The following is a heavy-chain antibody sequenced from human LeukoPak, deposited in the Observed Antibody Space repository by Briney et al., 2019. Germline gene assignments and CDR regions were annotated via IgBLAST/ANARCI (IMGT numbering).Heavy chain of an antibody. CDR3: ARVYGSGSFDAFDI. D-gene: IGHD3-10*01. Sequence: ASVKVSCKASGYTFTSYGISWVRQAPGQRLEWMGWISAYNGNTNYAQKLQGRVTMTTDTSTSTAYMELRSLRSNDTAVYYCARVYGSGSFDAFDIWGQGTMVTVSS. CDR1: GYTFTSYG. J-gene: IGHJ3*02. CDR2: ISAYNGNT. V-gene: IGHV1-18*01.